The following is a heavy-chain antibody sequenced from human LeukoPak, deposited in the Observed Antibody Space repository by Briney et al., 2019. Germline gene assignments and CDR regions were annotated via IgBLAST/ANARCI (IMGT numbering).Heavy chain of an antibody. CDR2: INHSGST. CDR3: ARRRISGRKYSGSYYRDAFDI. D-gene: IGHD1-26*01. V-gene: IGHV4-34*01. CDR1: GGSFSGYY. Sequence: SETLSLTCAVYGGSFSGYYWSWIRQPPGKGLEWIGEINHSGSTNNNPSLKSRVTISVDTSKNQFSLKLSSVTAADTAVYYCARRRISGRKYSGSYYRDAFDIWGQGTMVTVSS. J-gene: IGHJ3*02.